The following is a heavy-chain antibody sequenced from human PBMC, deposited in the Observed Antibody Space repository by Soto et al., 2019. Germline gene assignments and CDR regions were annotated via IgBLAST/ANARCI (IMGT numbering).Heavy chain of an antibody. V-gene: IGHV3-23*01. CDR2: ISGSGGST. J-gene: IGHJ5*02. CDR3: AKDAQGYCTNGVCYPNWFDP. D-gene: IGHD2-8*01. Sequence: GGSLRLSCAASGFTFSSYAMSWVRQAPGKGLEWVSAISGSGGSTYYADSVKGRFTISRDNSKNTLYLQMNSLRAEDTAVYYCAKDAQGYCTNGVCYPNWFDPWGQGTLVTVSS. CDR1: GFTFSSYA.